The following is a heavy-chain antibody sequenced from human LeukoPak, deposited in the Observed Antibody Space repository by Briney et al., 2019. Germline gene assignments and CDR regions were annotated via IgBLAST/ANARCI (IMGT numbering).Heavy chain of an antibody. CDR1: GGTFSSYA. V-gene: IGHV1-69*13. Sequence: ASVTVSCKASGGTFSSYAISWVRQAPGQGLEWMGGIIPIFGTANYAQKFQGRVTITADESTSTAYMELSSLRSEDTAVYYCARDTYYYDSSGYHSGDTYYGMDVWGQGTTVTVSS. CDR2: IIPIFGTA. CDR3: ARDTYYYDSSGYHSGDTYYGMDV. D-gene: IGHD3-22*01. J-gene: IGHJ6*02.